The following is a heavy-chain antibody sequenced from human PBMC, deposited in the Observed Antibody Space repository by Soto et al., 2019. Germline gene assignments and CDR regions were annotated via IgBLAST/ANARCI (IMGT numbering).Heavy chain of an antibody. CDR1: GYSVSDYF. J-gene: IGHJ6*02. CDR2: INPKSAAT. D-gene: IGHD1-26*01. Sequence: ASVKVSCKASGYSVSDYFIQWVRRAPGQGLEWVAWINPKSAATNYAKKFQGRVSLTWDTSFSTAYMELTRLRPDDTAVYYCARIKWGLDYYNGMDVWGQGTTVTV. V-gene: IGHV1-2*02. CDR3: ARIKWGLDYYNGMDV.